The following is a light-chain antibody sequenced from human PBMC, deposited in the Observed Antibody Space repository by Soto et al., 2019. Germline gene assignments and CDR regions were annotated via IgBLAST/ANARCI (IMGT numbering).Light chain of an antibody. J-gene: IGLJ3*02. V-gene: IGLV2-23*03. Sequence: QLVLTQPASVSGSPGQSITISCTGTSSDVGGYNVVSWYQQHPGKAPKLIIYEGTKRPSGVSNRFSGSKSGNTASLTISGLQAEDEADYYCCSYADTSTFWVVFGGGTKLTVL. CDR1: SSDVGGYNV. CDR3: CSYADTSTFWVV. CDR2: EGT.